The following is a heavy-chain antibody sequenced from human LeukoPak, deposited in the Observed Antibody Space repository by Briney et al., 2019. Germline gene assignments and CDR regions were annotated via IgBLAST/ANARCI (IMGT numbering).Heavy chain of an antibody. V-gene: IGHV3-30*02. Sequence: PGGSLRLSCAASGFTFRSYGMHWVRQAPGKGLEWVAFIRYDGSNKYYADSVKGRFTISRDNSKNTLYLQMNSLRAEDTAVYYCAKEEQLWEGYYFDYWGQGTLVTVSS. J-gene: IGHJ4*02. D-gene: IGHD5-18*01. CDR1: GFTFRSYG. CDR3: AKEEQLWEGYYFDY. CDR2: IRYDGSNK.